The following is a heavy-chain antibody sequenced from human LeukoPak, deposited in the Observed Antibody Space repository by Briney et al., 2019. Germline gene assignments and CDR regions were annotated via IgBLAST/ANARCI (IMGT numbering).Heavy chain of an antibody. CDR2: ISAYNGNT. J-gene: IGHJ4*02. V-gene: IGHV1-18*01. Sequence: ASVKVSCKASGYTFTSYGISWVRQAPGQGLEWMGWISAYNGNTNYAQKLQGRGTMTTDTSTSTAYMELRSLRSDDTAVYYCAREGSRAANPGAYYFDYWGQGTLVTVSS. CDR1: GYTFTSYG. CDR3: AREGSRAANPGAYYFDY. D-gene: IGHD6-13*01.